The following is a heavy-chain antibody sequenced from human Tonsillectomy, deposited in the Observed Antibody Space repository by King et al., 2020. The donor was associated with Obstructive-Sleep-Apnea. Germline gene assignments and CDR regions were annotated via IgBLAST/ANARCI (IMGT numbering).Heavy chain of an antibody. D-gene: IGHD3/OR15-3a*01. V-gene: IGHV3-74*01. J-gene: IGHJ6*02. Sequence: EVQLVESGGGLVQPGGSLRLSCAASGFTFYSYWMHWVRQAPGKGLVWVSRIDSDGSSTSYADSVKGRFTISRDNAKNTHYLQMNSLRAEDTAVYYCAMSTVFGLLISYGMDVWGQGTTVTVSS. CDR2: IDSDGSST. CDR3: AMSTVFGLLISYGMDV. CDR1: GFTFYSYW.